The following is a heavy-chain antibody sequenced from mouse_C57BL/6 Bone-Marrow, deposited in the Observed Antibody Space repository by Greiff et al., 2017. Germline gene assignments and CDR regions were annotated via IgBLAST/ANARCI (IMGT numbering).Heavy chain of an antibody. CDR1: GFTFSSYG. J-gene: IGHJ2*01. V-gene: IGHV5-6*01. Sequence: EVKLVESGGDLVKPGGSLKLSCAASGFTFSSYGMSWVRQTPDKRLEWVATISSGGSYTYYPDSVKGRFTISRDNAKNTLYLQMSSLKSEDTAMYYCARQPGYEDYFDDWGQGTTLTVSS. CDR3: ARQPGYEDYFDD. D-gene: IGHD1-2*01. CDR2: ISSGGSYT.